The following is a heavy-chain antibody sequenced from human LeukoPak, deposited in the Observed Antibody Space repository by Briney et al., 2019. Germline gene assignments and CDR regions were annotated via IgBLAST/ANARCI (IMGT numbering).Heavy chain of an antibody. J-gene: IGHJ3*02. CDR3: ARADRSGYFGNVVAFDI. V-gene: IGHV4-61*02. D-gene: IGHD3-22*01. Sequence: PSQTLSLTCTVSGGSLSSGSYSWTWIRQPAGKGLEWIGRIHISGSTDYTPSLKSRVTISVDTSKNQFSLKLSSVTAADTAVYYCARADRSGYFGNVVAFDIWGQGTMVTVSS. CDR2: IHISGST. CDR1: GGSLSSGSYS.